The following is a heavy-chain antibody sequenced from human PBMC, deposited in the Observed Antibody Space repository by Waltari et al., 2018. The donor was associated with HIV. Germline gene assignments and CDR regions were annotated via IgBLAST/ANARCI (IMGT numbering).Heavy chain of an antibody. V-gene: IGHV4-38-2*01. CDR2: IYHNGIS. J-gene: IGHJ4*02. CDR3: ARLEGLRGGDLIDS. D-gene: IGHD2-21*02. CDR1: GYSISSGYY. Sequence: QVQLQESGPGLVKPSETLSLTCAVSGYSISSGYYWGWIRQPPGRGLEWIGIIYHNGISYYNPSLKSRVTMSVDTSKNQFSLMVSSVTAADTAVYYCARLEGLRGGDLIDSWGQGTLVTVSS.